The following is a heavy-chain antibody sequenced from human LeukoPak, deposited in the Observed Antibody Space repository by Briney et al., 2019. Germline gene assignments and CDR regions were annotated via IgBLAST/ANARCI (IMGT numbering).Heavy chain of an antibody. V-gene: IGHV4-4*02. CDR2: IYHSGST. CDR1: GGSISSSNW. D-gene: IGHD4-17*01. J-gene: IGHJ4*02. Sequence: SETLSLTCAVSGGSISSSNWWSWVRQPPGKGLEWIGEIYHSGSTNYNPSLKSRVTISLDKSKNQFSLKLYSVTAADTAVYYCARASHDYGDYSHFDYWGQGTLVTVSS. CDR3: ARASHDYGDYSHFDY.